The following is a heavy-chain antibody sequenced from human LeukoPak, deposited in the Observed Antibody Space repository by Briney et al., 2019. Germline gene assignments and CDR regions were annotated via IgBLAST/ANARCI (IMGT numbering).Heavy chain of an antibody. Sequence: GGSLRLSCAASGFTFSSYGMHWVRQAPGKGLEWVAFIRYDGTNKYYAESVKGRFTISRDNSKNTLYVQMNSLRAEDTAVYYCARGDCSGGSCYLSLTTIDYWGQGTLVTVSS. J-gene: IGHJ4*02. CDR3: ARGDCSGGSCYLSLTTIDY. D-gene: IGHD2-15*01. V-gene: IGHV3-30*02. CDR1: GFTFSSYG. CDR2: IRYDGTNK.